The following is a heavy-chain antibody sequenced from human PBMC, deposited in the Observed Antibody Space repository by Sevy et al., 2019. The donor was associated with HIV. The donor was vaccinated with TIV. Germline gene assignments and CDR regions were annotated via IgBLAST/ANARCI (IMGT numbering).Heavy chain of an antibody. CDR3: AKGAGQWLGDAFDV. V-gene: IGHV3-9*01. Sequence: GGSQRLSCAASGFTFDDYAIHWVRQAPGKGLEWVSGLSWNSGTIDYADSVKGRFTISRDNAKKSLYLQMNSLRTEDTALYYCAKGAGQWLGDAFDVWGQGTMVTVSS. D-gene: IGHD6-19*01. J-gene: IGHJ3*01. CDR1: GFTFDDYA. CDR2: LSWNSGTI.